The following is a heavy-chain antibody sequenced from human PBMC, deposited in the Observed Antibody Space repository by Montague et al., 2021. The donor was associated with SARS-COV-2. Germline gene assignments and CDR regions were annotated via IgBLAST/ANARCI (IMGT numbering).Heavy chain of an antibody. CDR2: IYYSGST. Sequence: SETLSPTCAVSGGSINSYYWSWIRQPPGKGLEWIGYIYYSGSTIYNPSLKSRVTISIDTSKNQFSLKLSSVTAADTAVYYCAGRPTPSYSSGWYLFYYAMDVWGQGTTVTVSS. D-gene: IGHD6-19*01. J-gene: IGHJ6*02. CDR3: AGRPTPSYSSGWYLFYYAMDV. CDR1: GGSINSYY. V-gene: IGHV4-59*01.